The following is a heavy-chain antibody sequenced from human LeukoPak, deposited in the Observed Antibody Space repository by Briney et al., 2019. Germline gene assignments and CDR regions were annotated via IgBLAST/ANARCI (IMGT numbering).Heavy chain of an antibody. V-gene: IGHV3-21*04. Sequence: GGSLRLSCAASGFTFSLYTMTWVRQAPGKGLEWVSSISSSSTYIYYADSVKGRFTISRDNSKNTVYLQMNSLRGEDTGVYYCARGETSSYDYWGQGTLVTVSS. CDR3: ARGETSSYDY. CDR1: GFTFSLYT. J-gene: IGHJ4*02. CDR2: ISSSSTYI. D-gene: IGHD2-2*01.